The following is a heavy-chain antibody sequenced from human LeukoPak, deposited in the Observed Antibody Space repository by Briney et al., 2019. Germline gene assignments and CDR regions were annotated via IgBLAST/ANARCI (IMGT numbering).Heavy chain of an antibody. Sequence: SEXLSLTCTVSRGSIRSSNYHWHWIRQPAGTGLEWIGRIYRSGTTNYNPSLKSRVTISVHTSKNQFSLKLSSVTAADTAVYYCATELGFYFDYWGQGTLVTVSS. D-gene: IGHD7-27*01. CDR1: RGSIRSSNYH. CDR2: IYRSGTT. J-gene: IGHJ4*02. V-gene: IGHV4-61*02. CDR3: ATELGFYFDY.